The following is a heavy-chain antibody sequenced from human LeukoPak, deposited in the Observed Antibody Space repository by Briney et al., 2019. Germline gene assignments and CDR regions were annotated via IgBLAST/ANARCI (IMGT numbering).Heavy chain of an antibody. V-gene: IGHV1-2*02. CDR1: GYNLTEYY. Sequence: ASVKVSCKASGYNLTEYYLHWVRQAPGQGLEWMGWINPNTGDTNYAQNFQGRVTMTRDTSISTAYMELSSLRSEDTALYSCARDVRHAFDIWGQGTMVVVSS. J-gene: IGHJ3*02. CDR2: INPNTGDT. CDR3: ARDVRHAFDI.